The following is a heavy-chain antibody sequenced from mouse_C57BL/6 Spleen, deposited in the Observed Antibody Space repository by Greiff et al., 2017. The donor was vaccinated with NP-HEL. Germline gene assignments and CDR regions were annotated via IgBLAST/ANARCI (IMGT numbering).Heavy chain of an antibody. Sequence: VKLQESGAELVRPGASVTLSCKASGYTFTDYEMHWVKQTPVHGLEWIGAIDPETGGTAYNQKFKGKAILTADKSSSTAYMELRSLTSEDSAVYYCTRQGYYGSSYSPWFAYWGQGTLVTVSA. CDR2: IDPETGGT. V-gene: IGHV1-15*01. CDR3: TRQGYYGSSYSPWFAY. CDR1: GYTFTDYE. D-gene: IGHD1-1*01. J-gene: IGHJ3*01.